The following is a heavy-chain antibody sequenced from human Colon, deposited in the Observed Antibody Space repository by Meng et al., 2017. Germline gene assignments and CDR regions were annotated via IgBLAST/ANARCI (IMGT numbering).Heavy chain of an antibody. CDR1: GFIFNNFA. J-gene: IGHJ5*02. Sequence: EVQLLESGGCLVPPVASLRLSAAASGFIFNNFAMNCVSQAPGQGLVGVSAIDGSGDRTYYADSVKGRFTISRDNSKNTVYLEMKRLGADDTAIYYCAKDKANYYPNWFHPWGQGTLVTVSS. CDR2: IDGSGDRT. V-gene: IGHV3-23*01. D-gene: IGHD3-22*01. CDR3: AKDKANYYPNWFHP.